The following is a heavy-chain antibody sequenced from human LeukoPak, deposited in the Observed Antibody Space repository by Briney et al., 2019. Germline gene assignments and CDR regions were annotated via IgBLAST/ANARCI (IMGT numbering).Heavy chain of an antibody. CDR2: ISSSGSTI. V-gene: IGHV3-48*04. CDR1: GFTFSSYS. J-gene: IGHJ6*03. Sequence: GGSLRLSCAASGFTFSSYSMTWVRQGPGKGLEWVSYISSSGSTIYYADSVKGRFTISRDNAKNSLYLQMNSLRVEDTAVYYCAREHYFYHMDGWGEGTTVTVSS. CDR3: AREHYFYHMDG.